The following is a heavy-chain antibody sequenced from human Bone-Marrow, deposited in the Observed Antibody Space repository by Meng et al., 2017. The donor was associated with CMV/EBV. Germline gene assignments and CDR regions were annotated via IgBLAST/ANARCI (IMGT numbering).Heavy chain of an antibody. CDR2: ISSSGSTI. Sequence: GGSLRLSCAASGFTFSGYWMSWVRQAPGKGLEWVSYISSSGSTIYYADSVKGRFTISRDNAKNSLYLQMNSLRAEDTAVYYCATGCLTGEVYYYGMDVWGQGTTVTVSS. CDR1: GFTFSGYW. J-gene: IGHJ6*02. CDR3: ATGCLTGEVYYYGMDV. D-gene: IGHD7-27*01. V-gene: IGHV3-48*04.